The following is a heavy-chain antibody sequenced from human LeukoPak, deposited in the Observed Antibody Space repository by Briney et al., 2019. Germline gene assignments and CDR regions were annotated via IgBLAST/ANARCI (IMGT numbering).Heavy chain of an antibody. CDR2: ISSSGSTI. CDR1: EFTFTSYE. Sequence: GGSLRLSCAASEFTFTSYEMNWVRQAPGKGLEWGSYISSSGSTIYYADSVKGRFTISRDNAKNSLYLQMNSLRAEDTAMYYCAGSRVDTVMGGYYYYMDVWGKGTTVTVSS. D-gene: IGHD5-18*01. V-gene: IGHV3-48*03. CDR3: AGSRVDTVMGGYYYYMDV. J-gene: IGHJ6*03.